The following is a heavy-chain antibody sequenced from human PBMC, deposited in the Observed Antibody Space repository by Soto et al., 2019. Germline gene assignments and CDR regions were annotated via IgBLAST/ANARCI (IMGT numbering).Heavy chain of an antibody. J-gene: IGHJ6*03. CDR2: IIPILGIA. Sequence: QVQLVQSGAEVKKPGSSVKVSCKASGGTFSSYTISWVRQAPGQGLEWMGRIIPILGIANYAQKFQGRVTITADKSTSTDHMELRSLRSEDTAVYYWARGGIAARPGEYYDYYYYMGVWGKGTTVTVSS. V-gene: IGHV1-69*02. CDR3: ARGGIAARPGEYYDYYYYMGV. CDR1: GGTFSSYT. D-gene: IGHD6-6*01.